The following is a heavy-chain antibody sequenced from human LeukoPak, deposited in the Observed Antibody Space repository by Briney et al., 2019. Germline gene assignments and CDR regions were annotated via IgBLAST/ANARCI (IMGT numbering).Heavy chain of an antibody. CDR3: AKALFVGNGARLRYFDWLEHGMDV. CDR2: ISYDGSNK. CDR1: GFTFSSYA. V-gene: IGHV3-30*18. D-gene: IGHD3-9*01. Sequence: PGGSLRLSCAASGFTFSSYAMSWVRQAPGKGLEWVAVISYDGSNKYYADSVKGRFTISRDNSKNTLYLQMNSLRAEDTAVYYCAKALFVGNGARLRYFDWLEHGMDVWGQGTTVTVSS. J-gene: IGHJ6*02.